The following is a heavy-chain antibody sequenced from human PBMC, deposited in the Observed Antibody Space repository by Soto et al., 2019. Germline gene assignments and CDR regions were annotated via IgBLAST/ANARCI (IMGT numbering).Heavy chain of an antibody. D-gene: IGHD6-6*01. V-gene: IGHV4-34*01. Sequence: SETLSLTCAVYGGSFSGYYWSWIRQPPGKGLEWIGEINHSGSTNYNPSLKSRVTISVDTSKNQFSLKLSSVTAADTAVYYCARGRGYQLVFYFDYWGQGTLVTVSS. J-gene: IGHJ4*02. CDR3: ARGRGYQLVFYFDY. CDR1: GGSFSGYY. CDR2: INHSGST.